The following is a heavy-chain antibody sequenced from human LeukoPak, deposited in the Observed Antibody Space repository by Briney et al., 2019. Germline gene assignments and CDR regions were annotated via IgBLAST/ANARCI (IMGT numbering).Heavy chain of an antibody. V-gene: IGHV3-74*01. D-gene: IGHD6-13*01. J-gene: IGHJ4*02. Sequence: GGSLRLSCAASGFTFSTYWMHWVRQAPGKGLVWVSRFNSDGRSTYYADSVKGRFTISRDNSKNTLYLQMNSLRAEDTAVYYCASYSSSWYGFDYWGQGTLVTVSS. CDR1: GFTFSTYW. CDR3: ASYSSSWYGFDY. CDR2: FNSDGRST.